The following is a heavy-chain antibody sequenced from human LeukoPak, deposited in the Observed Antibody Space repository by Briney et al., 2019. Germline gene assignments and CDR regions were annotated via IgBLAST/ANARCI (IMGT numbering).Heavy chain of an antibody. V-gene: IGHV4-59*01. CDR2: IYYSGST. D-gene: IGHD2-21*02. CDR3: ARGLSEGDDDY. Sequence: PSETLSLTCTVSGGSISSYYWSWIRQTPGKGLEWIGYIYYSGSTNYNPSLKSRVTISVDTSKNQFSLKLSYVTAADTAVYYCARGLSEGDDDYWGQGTLVTVSS. J-gene: IGHJ4*02. CDR1: GGSISSYY.